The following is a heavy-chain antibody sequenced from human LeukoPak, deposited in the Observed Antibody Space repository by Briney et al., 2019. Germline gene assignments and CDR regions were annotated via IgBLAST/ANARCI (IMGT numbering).Heavy chain of an antibody. CDR2: IDYSGSA. CDR3: ARRTYSYGFRFDP. J-gene: IGHJ5*02. CDR1: GGSINSGGYY. V-gene: IGHV4-39*01. D-gene: IGHD3-16*02. Sequence: PSETLSLTCNVSGGSINSGGYYWGWIRQPPGKGLEWIGSIDYSGSAVYSPSLKSRLTISVDTPKNQFSLRVASVTAADTAVYYCARRTYSYGFRFDPWGQGTLVTVSS.